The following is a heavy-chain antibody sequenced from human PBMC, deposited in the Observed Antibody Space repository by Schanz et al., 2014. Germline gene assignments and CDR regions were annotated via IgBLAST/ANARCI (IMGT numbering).Heavy chain of an antibody. CDR1: GFTFSSYW. CDR3: ARGGPAYYFDD. CDR2: IKSDGSST. J-gene: IGHJ4*02. Sequence: EVQLLESGGGLVQPGGSLRLSCAASGFTFSSYWMHWVRQVPGKGLVWVSRIKSDGSSTSYADSVKGRFTISRDNSKNTVYIQMNSLRAEDTAVYYCARGGPAYYFDDWGQGTLVTVSS. V-gene: IGHV3-74*02.